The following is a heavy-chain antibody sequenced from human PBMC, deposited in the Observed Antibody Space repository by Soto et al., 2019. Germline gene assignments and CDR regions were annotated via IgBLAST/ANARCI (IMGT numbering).Heavy chain of an antibody. J-gene: IGHJ5*02. CDR3: ARYWGRIAAAGSWFDP. D-gene: IGHD6-13*01. CDR2: MHHSGSI. Sequence: SETLSLTCSVSGDSITNNKWWSWVRQPPGKGLEWIGEMHHSGSIHYTASLKTRATISVDKSRNQFSLQLTSVTAADTAVYYCARYWGRIAAAGSWFDPWGQGTLVTVSS. CDR1: GDSITNNKW. V-gene: IGHV4-4*02.